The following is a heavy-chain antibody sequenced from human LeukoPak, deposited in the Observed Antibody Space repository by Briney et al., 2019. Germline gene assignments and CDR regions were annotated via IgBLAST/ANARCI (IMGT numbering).Heavy chain of an antibody. V-gene: IGHV3-74*01. J-gene: IGHJ4*02. Sequence: PGGSLRLSCAASGFTFSNYWMHWVRHDPLKGLVWVSRINSDGGTTAYADSVKGRFTISRDNAKNTLYLQMNSLRAEDTALYFCARGGTSGSLIYWGQGTLVTVSS. CDR1: GFTFSNYW. CDR3: ARGGTSGSLIY. CDR2: INSDGGTT. D-gene: IGHD1-26*01.